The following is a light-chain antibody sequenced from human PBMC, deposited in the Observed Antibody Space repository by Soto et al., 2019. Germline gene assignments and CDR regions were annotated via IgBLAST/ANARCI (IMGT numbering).Light chain of an antibody. Sequence: QTVETKEPSLTVSPGGTVTFNCASSTGPVTSGFYPHWVQQKPGQEPSTLIYSTNNTHSWSPARFSGSLLGGKAALTLSGVQPEDEADYYCLLYYGGSYVFGDVIKLNVL. CDR3: LLYYGGSYV. CDR1: TGPVTSGFY. V-gene: IGLV7-43*01. J-gene: IGLJ1*01. CDR2: STN.